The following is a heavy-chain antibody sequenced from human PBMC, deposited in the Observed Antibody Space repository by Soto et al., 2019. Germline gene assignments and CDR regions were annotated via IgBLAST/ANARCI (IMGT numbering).Heavy chain of an antibody. CDR1: GYTLTSYA. J-gene: IGHJ5*02. CDR2: SNGGNDNT. D-gene: IGHD1-26*01. CDR3: ARRDGTYQGWFDP. V-gene: IGHV1-3*01. Sequence: QVQLVQSGAEVKKPGASVKVSCRASGYTLTSYATHWVRQAPGQRLEWMGWSNGGNDNTRYSQKFQGRVTITRDTSASTVYMEMSSLRSEDTAFYYCARRDGTYQGWFDPWGQGTLVTVSS.